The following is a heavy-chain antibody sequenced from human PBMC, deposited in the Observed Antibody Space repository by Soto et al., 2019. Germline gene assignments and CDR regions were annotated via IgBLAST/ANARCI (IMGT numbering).Heavy chain of an antibody. CDR2: ISSSSSYI. CDR3: ARALSDYYDSSGYPSGY. CDR1: GFTFSSYS. Sequence: EVQLVESGGGLVKPGGSLRLSCAASGFTFSSYSMNWVRQAPGKGLEWVSSISSSSSYIYYADSVKGRFTISRNNAKNSRYLQMNSLTAEDTAVYYCARALSDYYDSSGYPSGYWGQGTLGTVSS. D-gene: IGHD3-22*01. V-gene: IGHV3-21*01. J-gene: IGHJ4*02.